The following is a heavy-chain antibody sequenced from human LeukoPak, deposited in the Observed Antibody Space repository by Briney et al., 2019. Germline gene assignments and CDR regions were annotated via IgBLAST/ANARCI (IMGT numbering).Heavy chain of an antibody. V-gene: IGHV1-46*01. D-gene: IGHD4-17*01. Sequence: ASVKVSFKASGYTFTSYYMHWVRQAPGQGLEWMGIINPSGGSTSYAQKFQGRVTITRDMSTSTVYMELSSLRSEDTAVYYCARDSVYDYGVRNNWFDPWGQGTLVTVSS. CDR1: GYTFTSYY. CDR2: INPSGGST. J-gene: IGHJ5*02. CDR3: ARDSVYDYGVRNNWFDP.